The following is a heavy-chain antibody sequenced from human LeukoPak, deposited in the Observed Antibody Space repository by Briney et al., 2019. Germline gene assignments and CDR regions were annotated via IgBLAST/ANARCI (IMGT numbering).Heavy chain of an antibody. CDR3: AKDPEVYAPTDGLGPQYCSGGSCYRDYYYYYGMDV. Sequence: GGSLRLSCAASGFTFSSYAMSWVRQAPGKGLEWVSAISGSGGSTYYADSVKGRFTISRDNSKNTLYLQMNSLRAEDTAVYYCAKDPEVYAPTDGLGPQYCSGGSCYRDYYYYYGMDVWGQGTTVTVSS. D-gene: IGHD2-15*01. CDR2: ISGSGGST. CDR1: GFTFSSYA. V-gene: IGHV3-23*01. J-gene: IGHJ6*02.